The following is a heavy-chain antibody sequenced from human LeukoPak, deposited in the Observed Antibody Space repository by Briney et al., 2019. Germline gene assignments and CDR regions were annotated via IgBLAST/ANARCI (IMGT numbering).Heavy chain of an antibody. D-gene: IGHD6-6*01. Sequence: PGGSLRLSCAASGFTFSSYAMSWVRQAPGKGLEWVSAISGSGGSTYYADSVKGRFTISRDNSKNTLYLQMNSLRAEDTAVYYCAKVFLIASPIAARQAPSDYWGQGTLVTVSS. CDR1: GFTFSSYA. CDR3: AKVFLIASPIAARQAPSDY. CDR2: ISGSGGST. V-gene: IGHV3-23*01. J-gene: IGHJ4*02.